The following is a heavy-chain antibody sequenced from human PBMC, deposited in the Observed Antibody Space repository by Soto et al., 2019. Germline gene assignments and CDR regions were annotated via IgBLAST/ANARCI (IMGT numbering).Heavy chain of an antibody. D-gene: IGHD2-15*01. V-gene: IGHV4-59*01. J-gene: IGHJ5*02. Sequence: PSETLSLTCTVSGGSISSYYWSWIRQPPGKGLEWIGYIYYSGSTNYNPSLKSRVTISVDTSKNQFSLKLSSVTAADTAVYYCARVQPTPLDIVTWGQGTLVTVSS. CDR2: IYYSGST. CDR1: GGSISSYY. CDR3: ARVQPTPLDIVT.